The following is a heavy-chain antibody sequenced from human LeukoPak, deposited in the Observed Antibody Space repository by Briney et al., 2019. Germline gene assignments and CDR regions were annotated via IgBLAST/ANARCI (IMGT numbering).Heavy chain of an antibody. D-gene: IGHD6-13*01. CDR3: AKPIAAAAPYFDY. J-gene: IGHJ4*02. Sequence: GGSLRLSCAASGFTFSSYGMHWVRQAPGKGLEWVAFIRYDGSNKYYADSVKGRFTISRDNSKNTPYLQMNSLRAEDTAVYYCAKPIAAAAPYFDYWGQGTLVTVSS. V-gene: IGHV3-30*02. CDR1: GFTFSSYG. CDR2: IRYDGSNK.